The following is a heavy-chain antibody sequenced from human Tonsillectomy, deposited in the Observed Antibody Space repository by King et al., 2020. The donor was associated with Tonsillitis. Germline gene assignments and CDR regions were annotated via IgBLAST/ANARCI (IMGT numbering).Heavy chain of an antibody. D-gene: IGHD3-9*01. J-gene: IGHJ2*01. CDR1: GFSFSLHA. CDR3: AGGLRYPGFTDWYFDL. Sequence: VQLVESGGDWVQPGGSLRLSCAASGFSFSLHAMGWVRQAPGKDLVWVSDTSASGGATHHADSVKGRFSISRDNSRDTLSLQMTSLRADDSVIYYCAGGLRYPGFTDWYFDLWGHGTLVTVSS. V-gene: IGHV3-23*04. CDR2: TSASGGAT.